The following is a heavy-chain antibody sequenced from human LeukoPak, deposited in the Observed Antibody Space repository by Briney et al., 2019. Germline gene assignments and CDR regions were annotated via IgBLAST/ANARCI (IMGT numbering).Heavy chain of an antibody. V-gene: IGHV1-2*02. J-gene: IGHJ3*02. CDR3: AREYYYDFWSGYSDAFDI. CDR1: GYTFTGYY. CDR2: INPNSGGK. D-gene: IGHD3-3*01. Sequence: ASVKVSCKASGYTFTGYYMHWVPQAPGQGLECMGCINPNSGGKNYAQKFQGRVTMTRDTSISTAYMELSRLRSDDTAVYYCAREYYYDFWSGYSDAFDIWGQGTMVTVSS.